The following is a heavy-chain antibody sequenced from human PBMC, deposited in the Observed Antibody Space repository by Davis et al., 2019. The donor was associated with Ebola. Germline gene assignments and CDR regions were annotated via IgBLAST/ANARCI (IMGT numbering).Heavy chain of an antibody. CDR1: GYTFTSYD. CDR2: MNPNSGNT. Sequence: AASVKVSCKASGYTFTSYDINWVRQATGQGLEWMGWMNPNSGNTGYAQKFQGRVTMTRENSMSTAYTELSSLRSEDTAVYFCARGGVAYSDLDYWGQGTLVAVSS. J-gene: IGHJ4*02. CDR3: ARGGVAYSDLDY. V-gene: IGHV1-8*01. D-gene: IGHD2-21*01.